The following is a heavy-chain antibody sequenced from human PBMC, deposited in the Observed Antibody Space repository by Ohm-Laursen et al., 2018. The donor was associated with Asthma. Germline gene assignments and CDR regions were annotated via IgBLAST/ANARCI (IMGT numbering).Heavy chain of an antibody. CDR3: AKQKDYGDYYYFDY. J-gene: IGHJ4*02. CDR1: GFTFSRYG. Sequence: SLRLSCAPSGFTFSRYGMHWVRQAPGKGLEWVAVISYDGSKSFYPDSVKGRFTLSRDISKNTLYLHMNSLRPEDTAVYYCAKQKDYGDYYYFDYWGQGTLVTVSS. D-gene: IGHD4-17*01. V-gene: IGHV3-30*18. CDR2: ISYDGSKS.